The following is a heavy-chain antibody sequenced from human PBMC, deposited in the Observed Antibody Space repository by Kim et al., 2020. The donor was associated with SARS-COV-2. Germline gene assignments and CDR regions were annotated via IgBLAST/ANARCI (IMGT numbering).Heavy chain of an antibody. CDR3: ARHRAVHYNNTGYEFFDH. CDR1: GYSLINYW. CDR2: VYPDDADT. Sequence: GESLKISCRYSGYSLINYWIGWVRQMPGKGLEWMGIVYPDDADTRYSPPFAGQVTISADKSINTAYLQWSSLRASDTAIYYCARHRAVHYNNTGYEFFDHWGHGTLVTVSS. J-gene: IGHJ4*01. V-gene: IGHV5-51*01. D-gene: IGHD3-9*01.